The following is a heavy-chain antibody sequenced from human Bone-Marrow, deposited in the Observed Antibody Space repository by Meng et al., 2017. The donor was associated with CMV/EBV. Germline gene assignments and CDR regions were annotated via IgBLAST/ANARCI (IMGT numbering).Heavy chain of an antibody. CDR3: ASDVTIFGVVIKGNWFDP. V-gene: IGHV1-69*04. D-gene: IGHD3-3*01. Sequence: SVKVSCKASGYTFPSYGISWVRQAPGQGLEWMGRIISILGIANYAQKFQGRVTITADKSTSTAYMELSSPRSEDTAVYYCASDVTIFGVVIKGNWFDPWGQGTLVTVSS. J-gene: IGHJ5*02. CDR2: IISILGIA. CDR1: GYTFPSYG.